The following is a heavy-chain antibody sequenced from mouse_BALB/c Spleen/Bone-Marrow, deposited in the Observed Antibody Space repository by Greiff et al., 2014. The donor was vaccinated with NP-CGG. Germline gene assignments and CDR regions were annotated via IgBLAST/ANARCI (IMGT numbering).Heavy chain of an antibody. V-gene: IGHV1-69*02. J-gene: IGHJ3*01. D-gene: IGHD2-1*01. CDR2: IDPSDSET. CDR1: GYTFTRYW. CDR3: ARSGGNYVAWFVY. Sequence: QVQLQQSGAEVVKPGAPVKLSCKASGYTFTRYWMHWVRQRPGRGLEWIGKIDPSDSETHYNHEFKDKATLTVDKSSSTAYIQPSSLTSEDSAVYFCARSGGNYVAWFVYWGQGTLVTVSP.